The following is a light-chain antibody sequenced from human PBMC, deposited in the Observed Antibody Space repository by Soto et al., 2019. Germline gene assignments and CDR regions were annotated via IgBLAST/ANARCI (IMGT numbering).Light chain of an antibody. V-gene: IGKV3-15*01. CDR1: QSISSS. CDR2: GAS. CDR3: QQYDYWPRT. J-gene: IGKJ1*01. Sequence: EIVMTQSPATLYVSPGESATLSCRASQSISSSKLAWYQQNPGQAPRLLMYGASNRATGIPARFRGSGSGTEFTLTISSLQSEDFAVYYCQQYDYWPRTFCQGTKVEIK.